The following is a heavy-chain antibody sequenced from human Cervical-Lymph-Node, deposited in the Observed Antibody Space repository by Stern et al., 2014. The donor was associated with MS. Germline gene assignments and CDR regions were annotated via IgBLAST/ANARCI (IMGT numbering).Heavy chain of an antibody. Sequence: EVQLVESGGGLVQPGRSLRLSCVDSGFTFDDYAMHWVRQAPGKGLEWVSGISWDSAMIGYADSVKGRFTISRDNAKNSLYLQMNSLRAEDTALYYCARGGSPLNYADPLFDNWGQGTRVTVSS. J-gene: IGHJ4*02. V-gene: IGHV3-9*01. CDR1: GFTFDDYA. CDR2: ISWDSAMI. D-gene: IGHD4-17*01. CDR3: ARGGSPLNYADPLFDN.